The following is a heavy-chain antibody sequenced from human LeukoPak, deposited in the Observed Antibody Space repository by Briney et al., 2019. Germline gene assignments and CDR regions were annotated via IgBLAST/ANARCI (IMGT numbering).Heavy chain of an antibody. Sequence: QAGGSLRLSCAASGFTFSSYGMHWVRQAPGKGLEWVAVISYDGSNKYYADSVRGRLTISRDNSKNTLYLQMNSLRVEDTAVYYCAKDRGYSDTSGFLDYWGQGTLVTASS. V-gene: IGHV3-30*18. CDR1: GFTFSSYG. J-gene: IGHJ4*02. D-gene: IGHD3-22*01. CDR2: ISYDGSNK. CDR3: AKDRGYSDTSGFLDY.